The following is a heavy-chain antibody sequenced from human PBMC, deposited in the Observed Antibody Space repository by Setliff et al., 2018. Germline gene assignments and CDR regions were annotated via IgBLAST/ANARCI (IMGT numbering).Heavy chain of an antibody. CDR1: GGSVSRTVYY. J-gene: IGHJ3*01. CDR3: VRDLSGSQAL. Sequence: SETLSPTCSVAGGSVSRTVYYWGWVRQSPGKGPEWVASIRDRGNTAYNPSLRSRLTISIDTSENQFSMKLISVNAADTAVYYCVRDLSGSQALWGQGTMGTVSS. CDR2: IRDRGNT. V-gene: IGHV4-39*07. D-gene: IGHD1-26*01.